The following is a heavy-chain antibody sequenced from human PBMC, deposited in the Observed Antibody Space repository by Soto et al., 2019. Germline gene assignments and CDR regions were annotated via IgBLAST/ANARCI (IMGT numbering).Heavy chain of an antibody. CDR2: ISYDGSNK. CDR1: GFTFSSNG. CDR3: AKEGYCSTTSCYYGDFDY. V-gene: IGHV3-30*18. J-gene: IGHJ4*02. D-gene: IGHD2-2*01. Sequence: SGGSLRLSCAASGFTFSSNGMHWVRQAPGKGLEWVAIISYDGSNKYYADSVKGRFTISRDNSKNTLYLQMNSLRVEDTAVYFCAKEGYCSTTSCYYGDFDYWGQGTLVTVSS.